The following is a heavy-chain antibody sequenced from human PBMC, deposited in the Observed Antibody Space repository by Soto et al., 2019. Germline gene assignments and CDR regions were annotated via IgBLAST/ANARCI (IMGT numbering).Heavy chain of an antibody. D-gene: IGHD2-15*01. CDR3: ARDRGDCSGGSCYGLAWFDP. CDR1: GGSISSYY. CDR2: IYYSGST. V-gene: IGHV4-59*01. J-gene: IGHJ5*02. Sequence: SETLSLTCTVSGGSISSYYWSWIRQPPGKGLEWIGYIYYSGSTNYNPSLKSRVTISVDTSKNQFSLKLSSVTAADTAVYYCARDRGDCSGGSCYGLAWFDPWGQGTLVTVSS.